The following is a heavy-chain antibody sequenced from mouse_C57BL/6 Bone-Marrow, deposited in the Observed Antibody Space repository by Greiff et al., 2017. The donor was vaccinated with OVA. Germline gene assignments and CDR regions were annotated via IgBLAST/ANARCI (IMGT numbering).Heavy chain of an antibody. Sequence: VQGVESGPGLVAPSQSLSITCTVSGFSLTSYGVDWVRQSPGKGLEWLGVIWGVGSTNYNSALKSRLSISKDNSKSQVFLKMNSLQTDDTAMYYCATMVTTRFAYWGQGTLVTVSA. CDR1: GFSLTSYG. J-gene: IGHJ3*01. V-gene: IGHV2-6*01. CDR2: IWGVGST. D-gene: IGHD2-1*01. CDR3: ATMVTTRFAY.